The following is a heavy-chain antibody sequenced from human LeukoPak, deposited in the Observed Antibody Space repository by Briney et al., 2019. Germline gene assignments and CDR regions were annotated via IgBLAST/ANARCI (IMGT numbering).Heavy chain of an antibody. V-gene: IGHV3-7*01. CDR2: IKQDGSEK. J-gene: IGHJ3*02. D-gene: IGHD6-13*01. CDR1: GFTFSSYW. CDR3: ARDQGFGPGIAAEGAFDI. Sequence: GGSPRLSCAASGFTFSSYWMSWVRQAPGKGLEWVANIKQDGSEKYYVDSVKGRFTISRDNAKNSLYLQMNSLRAEDTAVYYCARDQGFGPGIAAEGAFDIWGQGTMVTVSS.